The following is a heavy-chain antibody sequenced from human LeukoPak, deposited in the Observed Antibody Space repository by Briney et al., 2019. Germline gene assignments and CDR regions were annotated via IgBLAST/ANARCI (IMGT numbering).Heavy chain of an antibody. CDR1: GFTFSSYS. CDR3: ARGGRYYDSSAYYYFDY. Sequence: GGSLRLSCAASGFTFSSYSMNWVRQAPGKGLEWVSYISSSSSTIYYADSVKGRFTISRDNAKNSLYLQMNSLRAEDTAVYYCARGGRYYDSSAYYYFDYWGQGTLVTVSS. V-gene: IGHV3-48*04. J-gene: IGHJ4*02. D-gene: IGHD3-22*01. CDR2: ISSSSSTI.